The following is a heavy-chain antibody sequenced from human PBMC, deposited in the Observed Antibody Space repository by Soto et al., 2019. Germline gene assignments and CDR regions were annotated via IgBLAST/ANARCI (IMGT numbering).Heavy chain of an antibody. Sequence: QITLKESGPTLVKPTQTLTLTCTFSGFSLSTSGVGVAWIRQPPGKALEWLALIYWDDDKRYRPSLETRLTSTKDTSTSQVVLTMTYMDSVDTATYYCAYLPCSGGSCYWFSYSGMDVWGQGTTVTVS. V-gene: IGHV2-5*02. CDR3: AYLPCSGGSCYWFSYSGMDV. CDR1: GFSLSTSGVG. D-gene: IGHD2-15*01. CDR2: IYWDDDK. J-gene: IGHJ6*02.